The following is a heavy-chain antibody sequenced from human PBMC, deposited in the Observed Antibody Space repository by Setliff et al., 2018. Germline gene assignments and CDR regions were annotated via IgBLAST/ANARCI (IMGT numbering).Heavy chain of an antibody. V-gene: IGHV1-69*10. Sequence: VSFKASGGIFSTLAITWVRQAPGQGLEWMGGTIPLLPLPNYAVKFQGRVTITADKSTSTAYMELSSLTSEDTAVYYCARNAITGTTKKYYYYLDVWGQGTTVTVSS. CDR3: ARNAITGTTKKYYYYLDV. D-gene: IGHD1-7*01. J-gene: IGHJ6*03. CDR2: TIPLLPLP. CDR1: GGIFSTLA.